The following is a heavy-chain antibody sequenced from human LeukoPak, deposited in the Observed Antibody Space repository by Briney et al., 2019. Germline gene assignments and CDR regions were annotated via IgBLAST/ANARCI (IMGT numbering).Heavy chain of an antibody. Sequence: PGGSLRLSCAASGFTFSTYAMTWVRQAPGKGLEWVSSISGSSGDTYYADSVKGRFTISGDNSKNTLYLQMNSLRAEDTAVYYCARDWCGGGSCYYFVHWGQGTLVTVSS. CDR1: GFTFSTYA. V-gene: IGHV3-23*01. D-gene: IGHD2-15*01. J-gene: IGHJ4*02. CDR2: ISGSSGDT. CDR3: ARDWCGGGSCYYFVH.